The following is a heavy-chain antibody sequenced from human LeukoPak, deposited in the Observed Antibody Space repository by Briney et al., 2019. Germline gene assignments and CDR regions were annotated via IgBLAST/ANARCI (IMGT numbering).Heavy chain of an antibody. D-gene: IGHD2-15*01. Sequence: ASVKVSCKASGYTFTSYYMHWVRQAPGQGLEWMGIINPSGGSTSYAQKFQGGVTMTRDTSTSTVYMELSSLRAEDTAVYYCARAVSGGTFDYWGQGTLVTVSS. CDR3: ARAVSGGTFDY. J-gene: IGHJ4*02. CDR2: INPSGGST. V-gene: IGHV1-46*01. CDR1: GYTFTSYY.